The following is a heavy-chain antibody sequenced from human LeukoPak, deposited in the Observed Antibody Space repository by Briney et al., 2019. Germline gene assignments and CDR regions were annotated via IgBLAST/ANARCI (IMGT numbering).Heavy chain of an antibody. CDR2: INPNSGGT. CDR1: GYTFTGYY. J-gene: IGHJ6*03. D-gene: IGHD6-13*01. CDR3: ARVGIAAAALNYYMDV. V-gene: IGHV1-2*02. Sequence: ASVKVSCKASGYTFTGYYMHWVRQAPGQGLEWMGWINPNSGGTNYAQKFQGRATMTRDTSISTAYMELSRLRSDDTAVYYCARVGIAAAALNYYMDVWGKGTTVTVSS.